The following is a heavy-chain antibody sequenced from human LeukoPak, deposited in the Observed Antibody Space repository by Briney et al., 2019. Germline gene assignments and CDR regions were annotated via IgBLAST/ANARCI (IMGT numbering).Heavy chain of an antibody. CDR1: GGSISSYY. D-gene: IGHD6-19*01. Sequence: SETLSLTCTVSGGSISSYYWSWIRQPPGKGLEWIGYIYYSGSTNYNPSLKSRVTISVDTSKNQFSLKLSSVTAADTAVYYCARVSSGWYYFDYWGQGTLVTVSS. J-gene: IGHJ4*02. V-gene: IGHV4-59*01. CDR3: ARVSSGWYYFDY. CDR2: IYYSGST.